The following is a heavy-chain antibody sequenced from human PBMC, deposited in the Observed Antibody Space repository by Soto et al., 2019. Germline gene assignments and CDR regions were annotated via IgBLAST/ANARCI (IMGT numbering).Heavy chain of an antibody. CDR1: GFDASVNY. Sequence: EVQLVESGGTLVQPGGSLRLSCAASGFDASVNYMTWVRQAPVKGLEWVSAINSGGNTFYADSVKGRFTISRDNSKNTLYLQMNSLRVEDTAMYYCVRANYYYGMDVWGQGTAVTVS. CDR3: VRANYYYGMDV. J-gene: IGHJ6*02. V-gene: IGHV3-66*01. CDR2: INSGGNT.